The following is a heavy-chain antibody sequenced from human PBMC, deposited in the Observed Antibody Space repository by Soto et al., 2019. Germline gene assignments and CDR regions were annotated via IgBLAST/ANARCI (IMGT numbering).Heavy chain of an antibody. V-gene: IGHV1-18*04. J-gene: IGHJ4*02. D-gene: IGHD3-3*01. CDR2: ISPNSGRP. Sequence: ASVKVSCKASGYTFTKYDISWVRQAPGQGLEWLGLISPNSGRPSSAQKFEGRVTMTTDTSTTTAYLELRSLRSDDKAVYYCVRQYYDFWTDYPDFDYWGQGTLVTVSS. CDR1: GYTFTKYD. CDR3: VRQYYDFWTDYPDFDY.